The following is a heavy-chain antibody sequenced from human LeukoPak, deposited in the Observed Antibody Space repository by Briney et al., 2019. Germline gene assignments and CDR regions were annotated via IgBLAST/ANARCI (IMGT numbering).Heavy chain of an antibody. J-gene: IGHJ5*02. CDR1: GGSGSTGSYY. V-gene: IGHV4-61*01. CDR3: ARNHVVVTAIRFDP. D-gene: IGHD2-21*02. CDR2: IYYTGST. Sequence: SETLSLPCSVSGGSGSTGSYYWRWIRQPPGKGLEWIGYIYYTGSTKYNPSLKSRVTILVDTAKNQFSLKLSSVTAADTAVYYCARNHVVVTAIRFDPWGQGTLVTVSS.